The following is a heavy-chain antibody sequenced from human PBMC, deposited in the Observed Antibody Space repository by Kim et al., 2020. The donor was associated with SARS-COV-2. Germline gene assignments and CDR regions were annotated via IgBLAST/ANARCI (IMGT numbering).Heavy chain of an antibody. D-gene: IGHD3-22*01. Sequence: GGSLRLSCAASGFTFSSYWMSWVRQAPGKGLEWVANIKQDGSEKYYVDSVKGRFTISRDNAKNSLYLQMNSLRAEDTAVYYCARAGDSSGYYADLDYWGQGTLVTVSS. CDR2: IKQDGSEK. J-gene: IGHJ4*02. CDR1: GFTFSSYW. CDR3: ARAGDSSGYYADLDY. V-gene: IGHV3-7*01.